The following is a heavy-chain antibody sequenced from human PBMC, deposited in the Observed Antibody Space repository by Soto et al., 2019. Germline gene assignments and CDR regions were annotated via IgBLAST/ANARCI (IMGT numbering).Heavy chain of an antibody. D-gene: IGHD1-26*01. CDR3: ARHRWELLRTHNYFDY. CDR2: IYYSEST. J-gene: IGHJ4*02. CDR1: GCSTSRSSYD. V-gene: IGHV4-39*01. Sequence: ETLSLTCTVSGCSTSRSSYDWGWLRQPPGKGLEWIGSIYYSESTYYNPSLKSRVTISVDTSKNQFSLKLSSVTAADTAVYYCARHRWELLRTHNYFDYWGQGTLVTVSS.